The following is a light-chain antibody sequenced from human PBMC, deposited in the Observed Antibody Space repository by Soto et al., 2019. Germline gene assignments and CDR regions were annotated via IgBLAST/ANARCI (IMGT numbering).Light chain of an antibody. V-gene: IGKV3-11*01. CDR2: DTS. CDR3: QQRSNYWT. J-gene: IGKJ1*01. CDR1: QSVSSN. Sequence: EIVLTQSPVTLSLSPGQRATLSCRASQSVSSNHLVWYQHRPGQPPRLLIYDTSKRATGVPARFSGSGSGTDFTLTISSLEPEDFAVYYCQQRSNYWTFGQGTKVEIK.